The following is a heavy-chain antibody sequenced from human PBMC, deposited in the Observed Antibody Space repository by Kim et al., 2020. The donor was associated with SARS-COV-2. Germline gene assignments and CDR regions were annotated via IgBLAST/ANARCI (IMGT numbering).Heavy chain of an antibody. J-gene: IGHJ3*02. CDR2: IYYSGST. CDR3: ARDHPPPYCSSTSCYGQGDAFDI. Sequence: SETLSLTCTVSGGSISSGGYYWSWIRQHPGKGLEWIGYIYYSGSTYYNPSLKSRVTISVDTSKNQFSLKLSSVTAADTAVYYCARDHPPPYCSSTSCYGQGDAFDIWGQGIMVTVSS. D-gene: IGHD2-2*01. CDR1: GGSISSGGYY. V-gene: IGHV4-31*03.